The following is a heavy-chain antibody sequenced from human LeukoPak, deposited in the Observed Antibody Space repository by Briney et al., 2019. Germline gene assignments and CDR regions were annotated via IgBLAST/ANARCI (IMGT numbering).Heavy chain of an antibody. CDR2: ISAYNGST. CDR1: GYTFTSYG. Sequence: ASVKVSCKASGYTFTSYGISWVRQAPGQGLEWMGWISAYNGSTNYAQKLQGRVTMTTDTSTSTAYMELRSLRSDDTAVYYCARTPRDIVPSVGTDVWGQGTTVTVSS. J-gene: IGHJ6*02. CDR3: ARTPRDIVPSVGTDV. V-gene: IGHV1-18*01. D-gene: IGHD5-12*01.